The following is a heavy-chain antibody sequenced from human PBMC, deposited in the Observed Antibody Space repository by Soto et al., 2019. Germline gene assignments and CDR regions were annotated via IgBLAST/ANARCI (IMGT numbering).Heavy chain of an antibody. J-gene: IGHJ3*02. Sequence: PGESLKISCKWSGYSFTSYWIGWVREMRGKGLEWMGTPYPADSDTRYTPSSQRHVTISDDNSISTAYLHWSSPKASATAMHYCARLVLYCCGDCIEWAFAIWGQGTMGSV. D-gene: IGHD2-21*02. CDR1: GYSFTSYW. V-gene: IGHV5-51*01. CDR3: ARLVLYCCGDCIEWAFAI. CDR2: PYPADSDT.